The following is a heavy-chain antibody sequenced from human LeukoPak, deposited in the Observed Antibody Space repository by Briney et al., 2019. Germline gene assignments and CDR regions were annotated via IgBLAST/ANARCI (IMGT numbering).Heavy chain of an antibody. J-gene: IGHJ4*02. V-gene: IGHV3-23*01. CDR1: AFTFSSHA. CDR3: AKGDSGFDY. Sequence: PGRSLRLSCVPYAFTFSSHATSWVSQAPGEGLEWVSVIRGRVGSTNYADSVKGRFTMSRDNSKHTLYLQMNRLRSADTDVTFYAKGDSGFDYWGQGTLVTVSS. CDR2: IRGRVGST. D-gene: IGHD1-26*01.